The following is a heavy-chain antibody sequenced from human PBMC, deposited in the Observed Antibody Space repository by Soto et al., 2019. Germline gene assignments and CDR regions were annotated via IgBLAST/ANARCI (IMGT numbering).Heavy chain of an antibody. CDR1: GGSISGFY. CDR2: IHDSGIT. V-gene: IGHV4-59*03. CDR3: ATVVRDSWSRVTTNNWVDR. Sequence: PSETLSLTCSVSGGSISGFYWIWIRQPPWKGLQWLGYIHDSGITNYNPDLESRVSISVDTSKNELSLKLSSVTAADTAMYYCATVVRDSWSRVTTNNWVDRCGRLTLVTACS. D-gene: IGHD3-3*01. J-gene: IGHJ5*02.